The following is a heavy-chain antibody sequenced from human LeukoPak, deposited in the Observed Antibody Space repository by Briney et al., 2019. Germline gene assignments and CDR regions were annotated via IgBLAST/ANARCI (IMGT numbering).Heavy chain of an antibody. V-gene: IGHV3-21*01. CDR1: GFTFSSYS. CDR3: AGDGETYYDFWSGHPDY. CDR2: ISSSSSYI. D-gene: IGHD3-3*01. Sequence: GGSLRLSCAASGFTFSSYSMNWVRQAPGKGLEWVSSISSSSSYIYYADSVRGRFTISRDNAKNSLYLQMNSLRAEDTAVYYCAGDGETYYDFWSGHPDYWGQGTLVTVSS. J-gene: IGHJ4*02.